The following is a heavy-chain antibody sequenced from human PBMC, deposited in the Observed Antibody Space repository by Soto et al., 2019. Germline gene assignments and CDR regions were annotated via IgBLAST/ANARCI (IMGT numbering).Heavy chain of an antibody. CDR1: GFSLSTSGVG. D-gene: IGHD3-3*01. J-gene: IGHJ4*02. V-gene: IGHV2-5*02. CDR2: IYWDDDK. CDR3: AHMATTIFGVTLFDY. Sequence: QITFKESGPTLVKPTQTLTLTCTFSGFSLSTSGVGVGWIRQPPGKALEWLALIYWDDDKRYSPSLKSRLTIPKDTSKNQVDLTMTNMDPVDTATYYCAHMATTIFGVTLFDYWGQGTLVTVSS.